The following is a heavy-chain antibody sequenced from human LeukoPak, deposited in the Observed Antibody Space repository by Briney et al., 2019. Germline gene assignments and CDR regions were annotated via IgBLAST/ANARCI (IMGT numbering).Heavy chain of an antibody. D-gene: IGHD4-17*01. Sequence: PGGSLRLSCAASGFTFSSYAMSWVRQAPGKGLEWVSAISGSGGSTYYADSVKGRFTISRDNSKNTLYLQMNSLRAEDTAVYYCAKDPYYDYGYPSVDYWGQGTLVTVSS. CDR3: AKDPYYDYGYPSVDY. CDR1: GFTFSSYA. CDR2: ISGSGGST. V-gene: IGHV3-23*01. J-gene: IGHJ4*02.